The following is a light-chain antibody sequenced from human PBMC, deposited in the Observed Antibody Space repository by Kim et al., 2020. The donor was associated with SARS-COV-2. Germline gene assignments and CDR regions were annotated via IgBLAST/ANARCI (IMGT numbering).Light chain of an antibody. CDR1: GCSIASNY. J-gene: IGLJ2*01. CDR3: QSYDSSTYVV. V-gene: IGLV6-57*03. Sequence: KRVPIACTRSGCSIASNYVQWYQQRPGSAPTTMIYEDNQRPSGVPDRFSGSIDSSSNSASLTISGLKTEDEADYYCQSYDSSTYVVFGGGNQLTVL. CDR2: EDN.